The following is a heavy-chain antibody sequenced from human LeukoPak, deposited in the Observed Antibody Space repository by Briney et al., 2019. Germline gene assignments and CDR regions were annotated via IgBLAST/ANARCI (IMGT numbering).Heavy chain of an antibody. CDR3: ARGDIVATMDTYYYYGMDV. CDR2: MNPNSGNT. Sequence: ASVKVSCNASGYTLTSYDINWVRQATGQGLEWMGWMNPNSGNTGYAQKFQGRVTMTRNTSISTAYMELSSLRSEDTAVYYCARGDIVATMDTYYYYGMDVWGQGTTVTVSS. D-gene: IGHD5-12*01. V-gene: IGHV1-8*01. J-gene: IGHJ6*02. CDR1: GYTLTSYD.